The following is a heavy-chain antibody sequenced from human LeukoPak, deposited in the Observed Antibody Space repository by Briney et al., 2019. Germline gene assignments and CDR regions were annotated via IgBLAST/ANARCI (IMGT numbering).Heavy chain of an antibody. Sequence: GGSLRLSCAASGFTFSSYEMNWVRQAPGKGLEWAPYISSSGSTIYYADSVKGRFTISRDNAKNSLYLQMNSLRAEDTAVYYCASAYYYDSSGYLDYWGQGTLVTVSS. D-gene: IGHD3-22*01. J-gene: IGHJ4*02. V-gene: IGHV3-48*03. CDR2: ISSSGSTI. CDR3: ASAYYYDSSGYLDY. CDR1: GFTFSSYE.